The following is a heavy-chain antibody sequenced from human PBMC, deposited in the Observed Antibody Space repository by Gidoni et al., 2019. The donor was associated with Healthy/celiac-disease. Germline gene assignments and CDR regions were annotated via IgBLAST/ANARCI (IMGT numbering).Heavy chain of an antibody. Sequence: QVQLQESGPGLVKPSQTLSLTCTVPGGSISSGSYYWSWIRQPAGKGLEWIGRIYTSGSTNYNPSLKSRVTISVDTSKNQFSLKLSSVTAADTAVYYCAWSSPGYGMDVWGQGTTVTVSS. J-gene: IGHJ6*02. CDR1: GGSISSGSYY. V-gene: IGHV4-61*02. CDR2: IYTSGST. D-gene: IGHD1-26*01. CDR3: AWSSPGYGMDV.